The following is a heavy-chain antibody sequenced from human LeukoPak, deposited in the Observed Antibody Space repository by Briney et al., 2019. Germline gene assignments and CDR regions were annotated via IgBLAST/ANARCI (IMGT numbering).Heavy chain of an antibody. J-gene: IGHJ5*02. CDR1: GGSISSYY. D-gene: IGHD4-11*01. V-gene: IGHV4-59*01. CDR2: IYYSGST. CDR3: ARGGSTTVTTLDWFDP. Sequence: SETLSLTCTVSGGSISSYYWSWIRQPPGKGLEWIGYIYYSGSTNYNPSLKSRVTISVDTSKNQFSLKLSSVTAADTAVYYCARGGSTTVTTLDWFDPWGQGTLVTVSS.